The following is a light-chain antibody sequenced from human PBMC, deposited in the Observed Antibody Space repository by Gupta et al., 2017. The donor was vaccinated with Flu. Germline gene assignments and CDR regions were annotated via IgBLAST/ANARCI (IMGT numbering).Light chain of an antibody. CDR2: GAS. Sequence: PGTLSLSPGERATRSCRASQSVGSTYLAWYQQKPGQAPRLLIYGASSRATAFTDRFRGSGSGTDFTLTINRLEPEDFAVYYCQQYGSSPTFGQGTKLEIK. V-gene: IGKV3-20*01. J-gene: IGKJ2*01. CDR3: QQYGSSPT. CDR1: QSVGSTY.